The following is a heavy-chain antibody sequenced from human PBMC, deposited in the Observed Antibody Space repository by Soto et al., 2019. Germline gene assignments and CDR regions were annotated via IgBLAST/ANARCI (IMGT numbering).Heavy chain of an antibody. CDR1: GGSISSYD. V-gene: IGHV4-59*01. Sequence: SETLSLTWTVSGGSISSYDWSWIRQPPGKGLEWIGYIYYSGSTNYNPSLKSRVTISVDTSKNQFSLKLSSVTAADTAVYYCARGLSGYRRDAFDIWGQGTMVTVSS. CDR2: IYYSGST. J-gene: IGHJ3*02. D-gene: IGHD3-3*01. CDR3: ARGLSGYRRDAFDI.